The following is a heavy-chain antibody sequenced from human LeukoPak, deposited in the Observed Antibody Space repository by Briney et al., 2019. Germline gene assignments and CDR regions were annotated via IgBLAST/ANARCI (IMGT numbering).Heavy chain of an antibody. D-gene: IGHD3-3*01. Sequence: GASVKVSCKASGYTFTSYGISWVRQAPGQGLEWMGWISAYNGNTNYARKLQGRVTMTTDTSTSTAYMELRSLRSDDTAVYYCARGLVLGVGRGYYFDYWGQGTLVTVSS. CDR1: GYTFTSYG. V-gene: IGHV1-18*01. J-gene: IGHJ4*02. CDR2: ISAYNGNT. CDR3: ARGLVLGVGRGYYFDY.